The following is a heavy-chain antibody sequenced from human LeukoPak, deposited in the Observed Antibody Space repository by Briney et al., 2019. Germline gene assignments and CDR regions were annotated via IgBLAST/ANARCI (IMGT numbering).Heavy chain of an antibody. CDR2: IYDSGST. CDR3: ARRMGFSGGDY. CDR1: GGSIRSSYYY. Sequence: PSETLSLTCTVSGGSIRSSYYYWGWIRQPPGKGLEWIGSIYDSGSTYYNPSLKSRVTISVDTSKNQFSLKLNSVTAADTAVYYCARRMGFSGGDYWGQGTLVTVSS. J-gene: IGHJ4*02. D-gene: IGHD2-8*01. V-gene: IGHV4-39*01.